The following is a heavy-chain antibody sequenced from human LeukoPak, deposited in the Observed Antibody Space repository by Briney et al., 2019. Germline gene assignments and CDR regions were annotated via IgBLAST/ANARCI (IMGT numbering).Heavy chain of an antibody. D-gene: IGHD3-10*01. J-gene: IGHJ4*02. Sequence: PGGSLRLSCAASGFTFSSYAMSWVRQTPGKGLEWVSGISGNGGSTYYADSVKGRFTIYRDNSKNTLFLQMNSLRAEDTAVYYCAKVLVRGTDHTQPRNLGFDYWGQGTLVTVSS. CDR2: ISGNGGST. CDR1: GFTFSSYA. CDR3: AKVLVRGTDHTQPRNLGFDY. V-gene: IGHV3-23*01.